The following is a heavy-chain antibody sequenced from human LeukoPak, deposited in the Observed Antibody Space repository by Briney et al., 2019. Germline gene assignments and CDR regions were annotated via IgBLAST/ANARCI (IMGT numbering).Heavy chain of an antibody. Sequence: SQTLSLTCTVSGGSLSSGLYYWSWIRQPAGKGLEWIGRIYTSGSTNYNPSLKSRVTISVDTSKNQFSLKLSSVTAADTAVYYCAGSYDSSGYYFDYWGQGTLVTVSS. CDR1: GGSLSSGLYY. D-gene: IGHD3-22*01. CDR3: AGSYDSSGYYFDY. J-gene: IGHJ4*02. V-gene: IGHV4-61*02. CDR2: IYTSGST.